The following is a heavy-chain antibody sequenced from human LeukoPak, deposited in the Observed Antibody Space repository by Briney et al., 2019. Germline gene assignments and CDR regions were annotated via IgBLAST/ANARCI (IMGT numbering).Heavy chain of an antibody. CDR1: GYTFTGYY. D-gene: IGHD6-13*01. CDR2: INPNSGGT. J-gene: IGHJ5*02. CDR3: AREISLAGIAGVYNWFDP. Sequence: GASAKVSCKASGYTFTGYYMHWVRQAPGQGLEWMGWINPNSGGTNYAQKFQGRVTMTRDTSISTAYMELSRLRSDDTAVYYCAREISLAGIAGVYNWFDPWGQGTLVTVSS. V-gene: IGHV1-2*02.